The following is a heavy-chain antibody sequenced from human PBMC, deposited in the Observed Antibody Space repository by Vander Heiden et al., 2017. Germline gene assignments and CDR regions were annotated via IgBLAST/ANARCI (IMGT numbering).Heavy chain of an antibody. V-gene: IGHV3-23*01. Sequence: EVRLLESGGGLVQPGGALRLSCAVSGFTFSTYAMGWVRQTPGKGLEWVSTISGPGSATYYADSGRFTISRDNSENMVFLQMNSLGAEDTAVYYCGKAGLVRGSNFHSDAFDMWGQGTKVTVSS. CDR2: ISGPGSAT. D-gene: IGHD3-10*01. CDR3: GKAGLVRGSNFHSDAFDM. CDR1: GFTFSTYA. J-gene: IGHJ3*02.